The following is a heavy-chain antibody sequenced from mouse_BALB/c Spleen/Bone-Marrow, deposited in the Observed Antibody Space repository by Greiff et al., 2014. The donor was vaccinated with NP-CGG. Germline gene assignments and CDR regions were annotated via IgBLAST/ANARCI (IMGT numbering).Heavy chain of an antibody. V-gene: IGHV14-1*02. CDR2: IDPENGNT. CDR1: GFNIKDYY. Sequence: VQLQQSGAELVRPGALVKLSCKASGFNIKDYYMHWVKQRPEQGLEWIGWIDPENGNTIYDPKFQGKASITADTSSNTAYLQLSSLPSEDTAVYCCARGLRHAMDYWGQGTSVTVSS. CDR3: ARGLRHAMDY. D-gene: IGHD2-4*01. J-gene: IGHJ4*01.